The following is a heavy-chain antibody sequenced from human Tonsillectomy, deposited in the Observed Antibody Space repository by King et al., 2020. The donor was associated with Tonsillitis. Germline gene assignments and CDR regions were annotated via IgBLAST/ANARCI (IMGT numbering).Heavy chain of an antibody. V-gene: IGHV5-51*01. CDR3: AGHYGEYYYYYMDV. CDR2: IHPSDSDT. J-gene: IGHJ6*03. Sequence: QLVQSGAEVKKPGESLKISCKGSGYSFTSYWIGWVRQMPGQGLEWMGIIHPSDSDTSYSPSFQGLVTISADKSISTAYLQWRSLKASDTAMYYCAGHYGEYYYYYMDVSGKGTTVTLSS. D-gene: IGHD4-17*01. CDR1: GYSFTSYW.